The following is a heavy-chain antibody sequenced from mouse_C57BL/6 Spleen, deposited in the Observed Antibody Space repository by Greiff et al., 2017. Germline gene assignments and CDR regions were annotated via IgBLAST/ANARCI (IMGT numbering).Heavy chain of an antibody. J-gene: IGHJ2*01. CDR2: INPNNGGT. V-gene: IGHV1-26*01. Sequence: VQLQQSGPELVKPGASVKISCKASGYTFTDYYMNWVKQSHGKSLEWIGDINPNNGGTSYNQKFKGKATLAVDKSSSTAYMELRSLTSEDSAVYYWARDYYGYWGQGTTLTVSS. CDR3: ARDYYGY. D-gene: IGHD1-1*01. CDR1: GYTFTDYY.